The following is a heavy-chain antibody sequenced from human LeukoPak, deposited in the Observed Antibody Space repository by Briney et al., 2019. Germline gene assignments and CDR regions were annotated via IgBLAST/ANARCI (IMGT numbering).Heavy chain of an antibody. D-gene: IGHD6-13*01. J-gene: IGHJ4*02. CDR2: IYYSGRT. Sequence: SETLPLTCTVSGGSISSYYWSWIRQPPGKGLEWIGYIYYSGRTNYNPSLKSRVTISVDTSKNQFSLKLSSVTAADTAVYYCARVTGLAAAESWGQGTLVTVSS. V-gene: IGHV4-59*01. CDR1: GGSISSYY. CDR3: ARVTGLAAAES.